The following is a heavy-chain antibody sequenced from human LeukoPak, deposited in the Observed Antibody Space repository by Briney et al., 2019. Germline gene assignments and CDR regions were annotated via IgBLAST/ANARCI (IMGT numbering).Heavy chain of an antibody. D-gene: IGHD3-16*01. J-gene: IGHJ4*02. Sequence: ETLSLTCTVSGGSISSYYWSWIRQPPGKGLEWVSGITNSGENTYYADSVKGRFTISRDNSKNTLFLEMNSLRVEDTAVYYCAKGRGFRVWDPWDNWGQGTLITVSS. CDR2: ITNSGENT. CDR3: AKGRGFRVWDPWDN. CDR1: GGSISSYY. V-gene: IGHV3-23*01.